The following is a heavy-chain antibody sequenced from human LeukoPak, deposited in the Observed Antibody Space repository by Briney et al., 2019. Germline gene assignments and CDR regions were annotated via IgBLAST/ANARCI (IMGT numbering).Heavy chain of an antibody. J-gene: IGHJ4*02. D-gene: IGHD2-15*01. V-gene: IGHV3-21*01. CDR3: ARDLFLRYCSGGSCYPRGSPFDY. CDR1: GFTFSSYS. CDR2: ISTSSSYI. Sequence: GGSLRLSCAASGFTFSSYSMTWVRQAPGKGLEWVSSISTSSSYIYYADSVKGRSTISRDNAKNSLYLQMNSLRAEDTAVYYCARDLFLRYCSGGSCYPRGSPFDYWGQGTLVTVSS.